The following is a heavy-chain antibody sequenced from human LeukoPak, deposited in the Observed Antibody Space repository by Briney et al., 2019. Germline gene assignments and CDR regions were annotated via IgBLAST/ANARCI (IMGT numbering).Heavy chain of an antibody. J-gene: IGHJ4*02. CDR3: ARDPKYGDLDY. CDR2: ISSSGSTR. V-gene: IGHV3-48*03. CDR1: GFTFSSYE. D-gene: IGHD4-17*01. Sequence: PGGSLRLSCAASGFTFSSYEMNWVRQAPGKGLEWVSYISSSGSTRYYADSVKGRFTISRDNAKSSLYLQMNSLRAEDTAIYYCARDPKYGDLDYWGQGALVTVSS.